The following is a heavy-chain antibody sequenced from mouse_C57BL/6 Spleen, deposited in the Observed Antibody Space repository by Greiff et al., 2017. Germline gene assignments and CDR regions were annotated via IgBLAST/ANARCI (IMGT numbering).Heavy chain of an antibody. CDR1: GFTFSDYG. V-gene: IGHV5-17*01. CDR2: ISSGSSTI. Sequence: EVKLMESGGGLVKPGGSLKLSCAASGFTFSDYGMHWVRQAPEKGLEWVAYISSGSSTIYYADTVKGRFTISRDNAKNTLFLQMTSLRSEDTAMYYCARPDYGSSSAWFAYWGQGTLVTVSA. CDR3: ARPDYGSSSAWFAY. D-gene: IGHD1-1*01. J-gene: IGHJ3*01.